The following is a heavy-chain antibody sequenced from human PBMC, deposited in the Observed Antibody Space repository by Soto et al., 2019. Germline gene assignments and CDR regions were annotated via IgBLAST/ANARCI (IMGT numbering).Heavy chain of an antibody. Sequence: ASVKVSCKASGYTFINYGITWVRQAPGQGLEWMGWISGYNGNTNYAQSLQGRVTMTTDTSTSTAYMELRSLKSDDTAVYYCARDEVPAANWLDRWGQGTMVTVSS. CDR3: ARDEVPAANWLDR. J-gene: IGHJ5*02. CDR1: GYTFINYG. V-gene: IGHV1-18*01. D-gene: IGHD2-2*01. CDR2: ISGYNGNT.